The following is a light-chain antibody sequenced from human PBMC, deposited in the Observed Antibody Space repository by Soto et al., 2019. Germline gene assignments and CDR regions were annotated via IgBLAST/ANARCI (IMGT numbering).Light chain of an antibody. V-gene: IGLV4-60*02. CDR2: LEGSGSY. CDR3: QSWDVITGV. Sequence: QLVLTQSSSASASLGSSVKLTCTLSSGHSSYIIAWHQQQPGKAPRYLMKLEGSGSYNKGSGVPDRFSGSSSGADRYLTISDLQFEDEADYYCQSWDVITGVFGGGTKLTVL. CDR1: SGHSSYI. J-gene: IGLJ3*02.